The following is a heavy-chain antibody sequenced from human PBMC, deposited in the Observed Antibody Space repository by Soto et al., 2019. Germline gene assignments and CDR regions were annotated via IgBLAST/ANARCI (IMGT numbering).Heavy chain of an antibody. D-gene: IGHD6-6*01. CDR1: GFTLSGYA. J-gene: IGHJ6*03. Sequence: GGSLRLSFAACGFTLSGYAMDWVRQAPGKGLEYVSGISSNGVGTYYANSVQGRFTISRDNSKNTVYLQMGSLRPEDMAVYYCARRARPDFYYMDVWGKGTTVTVSS. CDR3: ARRARPDFYYMDV. CDR2: ISSNGVGT. V-gene: IGHV3-64*01.